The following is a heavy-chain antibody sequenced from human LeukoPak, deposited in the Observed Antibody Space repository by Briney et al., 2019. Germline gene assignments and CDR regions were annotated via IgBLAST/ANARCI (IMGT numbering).Heavy chain of an antibody. CDR2: IYYSGST. D-gene: IGHD3-10*01. CDR3: ARALGGFGELFDAFDI. CDR1: GGSISSSSYY. V-gene: IGHV4-31*03. Sequence: SETLSLTCTVSGGSISSSSYYWGWLRQPPGKGLEWIGYIYYSGSTYYNPSLKSRVTISVDTSKNRFSLKLSSVTAADTAVYYCARALGGFGELFDAFDIWGQGTMVTVSS. J-gene: IGHJ3*02.